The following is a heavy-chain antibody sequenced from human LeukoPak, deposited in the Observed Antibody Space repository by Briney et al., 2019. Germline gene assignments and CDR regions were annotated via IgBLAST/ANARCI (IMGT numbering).Heavy chain of an antibody. D-gene: IGHD4-23*01. CDR3: ARDKDYGGNSESKYYYYMDV. J-gene: IGHJ6*03. V-gene: IGHV4-38-2*02. Sequence: SETLSLTCTVSGYSISSGYYWGWIRQPPGKGLEWIGSIYHSGSTYYNPSLKSRVTISVDTSKNQFSLKLSSVTAADTAVYYCARDKDYGGNSESKYYYYMDVWGKGTTVTVSS. CDR1: GYSISSGYY. CDR2: IYHSGST.